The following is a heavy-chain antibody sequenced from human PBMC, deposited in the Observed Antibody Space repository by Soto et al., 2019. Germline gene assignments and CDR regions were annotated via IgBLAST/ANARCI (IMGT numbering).Heavy chain of an antibody. Sequence: GASVKVSCKASGYTFTSYAMHWVRQAPGQRLEWMGWINAGNGNTKYSQKFQGRVTITRDTSASTAYMELSSLRSEDTAVYYCARGPYDILTGYYIHYFDYWGQGTLVTVS. D-gene: IGHD3-9*01. J-gene: IGHJ4*02. V-gene: IGHV1-3*01. CDR1: GYTFTSYA. CDR2: INAGNGNT. CDR3: ARGPYDILTGYYIHYFDY.